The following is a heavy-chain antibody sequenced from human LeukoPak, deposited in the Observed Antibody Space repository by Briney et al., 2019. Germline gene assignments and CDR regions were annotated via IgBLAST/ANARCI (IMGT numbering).Heavy chain of an antibody. D-gene: IGHD3-10*01. CDR1: GFTFSSYW. Sequence: GGSLRLSCGASGFTFSSYWMHWVRQASGKGLVWVSRINNDGSSTSYADSVQGRFTISRDNAKNTLYLQMNSLRAEDTALYYCARVARGDYYYYYMDVWGKGTTVTVSS. J-gene: IGHJ6*03. CDR3: ARVARGDYYYYYMDV. V-gene: IGHV3-74*01. CDR2: INNDGSST.